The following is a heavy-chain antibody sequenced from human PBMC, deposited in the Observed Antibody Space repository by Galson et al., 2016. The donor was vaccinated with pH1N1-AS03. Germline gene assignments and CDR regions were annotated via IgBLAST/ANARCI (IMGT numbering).Heavy chain of an antibody. CDR1: GYTFTTYA. CDR3: ARDGQQLLPIDY. D-gene: IGHD4-11*01. V-gene: IGHV1-3*01. Sequence: SVKVSCKASGYTFTTYAIHWVRQAPGQSLEWMGRINVGNGNTKYSQNFQGRVTITRDTSASTAYMELSSLRSEDTAVYYCARDGQQLLPIDYWGQGTLVTVSS. CDR2: INVGNGNT. J-gene: IGHJ4*02.